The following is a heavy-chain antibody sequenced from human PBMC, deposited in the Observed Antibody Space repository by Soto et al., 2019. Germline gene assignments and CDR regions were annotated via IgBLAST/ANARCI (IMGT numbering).Heavy chain of an antibody. V-gene: IGHV5-10-1*01. J-gene: IGHJ3*02. CDR1: GYSFTSYW. D-gene: IGHD3-22*01. Sequence: PGESLKISCKGSGYSFTSYWISWVRQMPGKVLEWMGRIDPSDSYTNYSPSFQGHVTISADKSISTAYLQWSSLKASDTAMYYCARLNYYDSTGYGPDIWGQGXMVTV. CDR3: ARLNYYDSTGYGPDI. CDR2: IDPSDSYT.